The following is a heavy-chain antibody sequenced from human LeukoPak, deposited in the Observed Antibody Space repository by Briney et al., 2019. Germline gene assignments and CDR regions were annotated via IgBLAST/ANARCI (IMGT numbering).Heavy chain of an antibody. CDR1: GGSISSSSYY. CDR3: ARARGRATFDY. CDR2: IYYSGST. D-gene: IGHD1-26*01. Sequence: SETLSLTCTVSGGSISSSSYYWGWIRQPPGKGLEWIGSIYYSGSTYYNPSLKSRVTISVDTSKNQFSLKLSSVTAADTAVYYCARARGRATFDYWGQGTLVTVSS. J-gene: IGHJ4*02. V-gene: IGHV4-39*07.